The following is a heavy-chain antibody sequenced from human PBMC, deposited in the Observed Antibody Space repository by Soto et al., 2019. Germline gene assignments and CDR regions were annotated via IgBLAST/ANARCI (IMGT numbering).Heavy chain of an antibody. CDR1: GYTFTSYA. J-gene: IGHJ6*03. V-gene: IGHV1-3*01. Sequence: ASVKVSCKPPGYTFTSYAMHWVRQAPGQRLEWMGWINAGNGNTKYSQKFQGRVTITRDTSASTAYMELSSLRSEDTAVYYCARSFRESSAYYMGVWGKGSKDT. CDR2: INAGNGNT. CDR3: ARSFRESSAYYMGV. D-gene: IGHD3-10*01.